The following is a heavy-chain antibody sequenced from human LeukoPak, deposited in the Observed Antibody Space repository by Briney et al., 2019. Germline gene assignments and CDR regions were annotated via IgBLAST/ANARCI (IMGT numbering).Heavy chain of an antibody. V-gene: IGHV3-53*01. CDR3: ARVTSAQNSYGLFDY. CDR1: GLTVSSNY. Sequence: GGSLRLSCAASGLTVSSNYMSWVRQAPGKGLEWVSVIYSGGSTYYADSVKGRFTISRDNSKNTLYLQMNSLRAEDTAVYYCARVTSAQNSYGLFDYWGQGTLVTVSS. J-gene: IGHJ4*02. D-gene: IGHD5-18*01. CDR2: IYSGGST.